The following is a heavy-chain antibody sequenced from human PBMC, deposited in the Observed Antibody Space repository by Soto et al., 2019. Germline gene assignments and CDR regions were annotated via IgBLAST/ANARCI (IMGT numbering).Heavy chain of an antibody. V-gene: IGHV1-69*13. J-gene: IGHJ5*02. CDR3: ARAIVGPTTTGWLDP. CDR2: IIPIFGTA. Sequence: SVNVSCKSSGGTFSRYSISWVRQAPGQGLEWMGGIIPIFGTANYAQKFQGRVTITADESTSTAYMELSSLRFEDTAVYYCARAIVGPTTTGWLDPWGQGTLVTVSS. D-gene: IGHD1-26*01. CDR1: GGTFSRYS.